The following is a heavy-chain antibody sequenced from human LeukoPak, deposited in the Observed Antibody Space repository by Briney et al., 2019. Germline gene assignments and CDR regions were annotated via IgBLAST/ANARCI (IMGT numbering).Heavy chain of an antibody. Sequence: PGGSLRLSCAASGFTFDDYAMHWVRQAPGKGLEWVSGISRNSGSIGYADSVKGRFTISRDNAKNSLYLQMNSLRAEDTALYYCASSGYWGQGTLVTVSS. CDR2: ISRNSGSI. CDR3: ASSGY. D-gene: IGHD2-15*01. J-gene: IGHJ4*02. V-gene: IGHV3-9*01. CDR1: GFTFDDYA.